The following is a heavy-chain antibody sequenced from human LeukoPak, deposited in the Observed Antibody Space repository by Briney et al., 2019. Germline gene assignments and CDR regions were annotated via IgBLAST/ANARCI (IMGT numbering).Heavy chain of an antibody. Sequence: GGSLRLSCAASGFTFSSYGMHWVRQAPGKGLEWVAVVWYDGRNKYYADSVKGRFTISRDNAKNSLYLQMNSLRAEDTAVYYCASSTPYSSSWYGYWGQGTLVTVSS. V-gene: IGHV3-33*03. CDR3: ASSTPYSSSWYGY. D-gene: IGHD6-13*01. J-gene: IGHJ4*02. CDR1: GFTFSSYG. CDR2: VWYDGRNK.